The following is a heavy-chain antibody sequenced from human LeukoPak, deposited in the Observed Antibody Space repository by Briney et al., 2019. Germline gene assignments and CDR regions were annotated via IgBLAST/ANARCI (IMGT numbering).Heavy chain of an antibody. J-gene: IGHJ5*02. CDR2: IYYSGST. Sequence: PSETLSLTCTVSGGSISSSTYYWDWIRQPPGKGLEWIGSIYYSGSTYYNPSLKSRVTISVDTSKNQFSLKLSSVTAADTAVYYCARLPGPRYCSSTSCYRGNWFDPWGQGTLVTVSS. D-gene: IGHD2-2*01. CDR1: GGSISSSTYY. V-gene: IGHV4-39*07. CDR3: ARLPGPRYCSSTSCYRGNWFDP.